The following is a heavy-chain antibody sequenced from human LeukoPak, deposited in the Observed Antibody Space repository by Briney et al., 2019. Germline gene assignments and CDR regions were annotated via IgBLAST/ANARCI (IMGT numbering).Heavy chain of an antibody. D-gene: IGHD5-18*01. CDR2: IYYSGSN. Sequence: SETLSLTCTVSGGSISSGGYYWSWIRQHPGTGLEWIGYIYYSGSNDYNPSLKSRVTISVDTSKNQFSLKLSSVTAADTAVYYCARAPVDTAMVTWFDPWGQGTLVTVYS. CDR1: GGSISSGGYY. J-gene: IGHJ5*02. V-gene: IGHV4-31*03. CDR3: ARAPVDTAMVTWFDP.